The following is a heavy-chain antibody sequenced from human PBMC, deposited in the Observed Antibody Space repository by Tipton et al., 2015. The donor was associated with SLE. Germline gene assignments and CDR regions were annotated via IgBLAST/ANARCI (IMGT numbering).Heavy chain of an antibody. CDR2: INHSGST. J-gene: IGHJ4*02. V-gene: IGHV4-34*01. CDR1: GGSFSGYY. CDR3: ARTYSSSPDY. D-gene: IGHD6-13*01. Sequence: TLSLTCAVYGGSFSGYYWSWIRQPPGKGLEWIGEINHSGSTNYNPSLKSRVTISVDTSKNQFSLKLSSVTAADTAVYYCARTYSSSPDYWGQGTLVTVSS.